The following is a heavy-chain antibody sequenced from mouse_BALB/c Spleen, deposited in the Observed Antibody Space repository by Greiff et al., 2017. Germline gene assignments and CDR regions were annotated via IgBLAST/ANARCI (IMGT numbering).Heavy chain of an antibody. D-gene: IGHD2-1*01. J-gene: IGHJ2*01. CDR2: INPYNDGT. V-gene: IGHV1-14*01. CDR3: ARPPYGKGDYFDY. Sequence: VQLKESGPELVKPGASVKMSCKASGYTFTSYVMHWVKQKPGQGLEWIGYINPYNDGTKYNEKFKGKATLTSDKSSSTAYMELSSLTSEDSAVYYCARPPYGKGDYFDYWGQGTTLTVSS. CDR1: GYTFTSYV.